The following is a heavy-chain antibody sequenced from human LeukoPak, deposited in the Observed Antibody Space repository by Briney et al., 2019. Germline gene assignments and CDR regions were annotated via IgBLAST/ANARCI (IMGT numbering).Heavy chain of an antibody. Sequence: ASVKVSCKASGYTFTSYAMNWVRQAPGQGLEWMGWINTNTGNPTYAQGFTGRFVFSLDTSVSTAYLQISSLKAEDTAVYYCAREHSSSWYVPNWFDPWGQGTLVTASS. V-gene: IGHV7-4-1*02. CDR2: INTNTGNP. D-gene: IGHD6-13*01. J-gene: IGHJ5*02. CDR1: GYTFTSYA. CDR3: AREHSSSWYVPNWFDP.